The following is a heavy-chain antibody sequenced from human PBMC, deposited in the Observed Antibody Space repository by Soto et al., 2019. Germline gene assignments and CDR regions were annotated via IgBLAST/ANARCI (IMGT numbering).Heavy chain of an antibody. CDR2: ISYDGSNK. J-gene: IGHJ6*02. D-gene: IGHD7-27*01. CDR3: AKDLLGPGRAYGMDV. Sequence: QVQLVECGGGVVQPGRSLRLTCAASGFTLSSYGMHWVRQAPGKGLEWVAVISYDGSNKYYADSVKGRFTISRDNSKNTLYLQMNSLRAEDTAVYYCAKDLLGPGRAYGMDVWGQGTTVTVSS. V-gene: IGHV3-30*18. CDR1: GFTLSSYG.